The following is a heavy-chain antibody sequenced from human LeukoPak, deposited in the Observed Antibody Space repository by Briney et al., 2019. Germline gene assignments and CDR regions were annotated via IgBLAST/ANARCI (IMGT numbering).Heavy chain of an antibody. J-gene: IGHJ4*02. CDR3: ARDSVSSIVVVTALPVRPYYFDY. Sequence: GGSLRLSCAASGFTVSGNYMNWVRQAPGKGLEWVSSISSSSSYIYYADSVKGRFTISRDNAKNSLYLQMNSLRAEDTAVYYCARDSVSSIVVVTALPVRPYYFDYWGQGTLVTVSS. V-gene: IGHV3-21*01. D-gene: IGHD2-21*02. CDR2: ISSSSSYI. CDR1: GFTVSGNY.